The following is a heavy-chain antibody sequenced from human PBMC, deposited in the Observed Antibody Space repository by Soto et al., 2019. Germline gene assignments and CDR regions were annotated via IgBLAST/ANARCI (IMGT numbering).Heavy chain of an antibody. V-gene: IGHV3-23*01. CDR2: ISGSGGST. CDR1: GFTFSSYA. CDR3: AKVASYIAARLGYFDY. D-gene: IGHD6-6*01. J-gene: IGHJ4*02. Sequence: GGSLRLSCAASGFTFSSYAMSWVRQAPGKGLEWVSAISGSGGSTYYADSVKGRFTISRDNSKNTLYLQMNSLRAEDTAVYYCAKVASYIAARLGYFDYWGQGTLVTVSS.